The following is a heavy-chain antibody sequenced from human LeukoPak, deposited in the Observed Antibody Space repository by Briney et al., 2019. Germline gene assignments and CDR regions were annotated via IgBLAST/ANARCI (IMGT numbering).Heavy chain of an antibody. Sequence: GGSLRLSCAVSGITHSNYGMSWVRQAPGKGLEWVAGISGSGGSTNYADSVKGRFTISRDSPKNTLYLQMNSVRAEDTAVYFCAKRGVVIRVVLVGFHKEAYYFDSWGQGALVTVSS. D-gene: IGHD3-10*01. CDR2: ISGSGGST. V-gene: IGHV3-23*01. CDR3: AKRGVVIRVVLVGFHKEAYYFDS. J-gene: IGHJ4*02. CDR1: GITHSNYG.